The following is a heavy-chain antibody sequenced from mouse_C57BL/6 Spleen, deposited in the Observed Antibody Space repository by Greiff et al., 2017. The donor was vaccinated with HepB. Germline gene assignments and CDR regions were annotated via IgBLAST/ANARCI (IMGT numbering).Heavy chain of an antibody. CDR2: RWSGEST. CDR1: GFSLTSYG. Sequence: VQWVESGPGLVQPSQSLSITCTVSGFSLTSYGIHWVRQSPGKGLEWLGGRWSGESTYYNAAFISRLSISKDNSNSHVFFKMNSLQADDTAIYYCARKGITAVGGPAWFAYWGQGTLVTVSA. J-gene: IGHJ3*01. V-gene: IGHV2-2*01. D-gene: IGHD1-1*01. CDR3: ARKGITAVGGPAWFAY.